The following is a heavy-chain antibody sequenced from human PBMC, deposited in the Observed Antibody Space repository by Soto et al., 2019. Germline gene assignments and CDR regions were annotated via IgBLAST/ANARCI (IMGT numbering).Heavy chain of an antibody. CDR2: IYYSGST. Sequence: QVQLQESGPGLVKPSETLSLTCTVAGGSISSYYWSWIRQPPGKGLEWIGYIYYSGSTNYNPTLKTRFTISVDTSKNQCSRKLSSVTAADTAVYYCAREGTTVDSYYYSGMDVWGQGTTVTVSS. V-gene: IGHV4-59*01. CDR1: GGSISSYY. CDR3: AREGTTVDSYYYSGMDV. D-gene: IGHD1-1*01. J-gene: IGHJ6*02.